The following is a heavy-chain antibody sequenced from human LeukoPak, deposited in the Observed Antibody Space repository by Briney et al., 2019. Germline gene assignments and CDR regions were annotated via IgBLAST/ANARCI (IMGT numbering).Heavy chain of an antibody. CDR3: ALRPVGFYYMDV. V-gene: IGHV4-31*03. CDR1: GGSISSGGYY. CDR2: ISYSGTT. J-gene: IGHJ6*03. Sequence: SQTLSLTCTVSGGSISSGGYYWSWIRQHPGKGLERIGYISYSGTTYYNPSLKSRVIISIDTSKNQFSLKLSSVTAADTAVYYCALRPVGFYYMDVWGKGTTVTVSS. D-gene: IGHD4-17*01.